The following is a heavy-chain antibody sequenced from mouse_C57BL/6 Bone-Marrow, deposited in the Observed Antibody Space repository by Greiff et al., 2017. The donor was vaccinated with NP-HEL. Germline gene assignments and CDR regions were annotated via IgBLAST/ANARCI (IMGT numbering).Heavy chain of an antibody. CDR2: ILPGSGST. D-gene: IGHD1-1*01. CDR1: GYTFTGYW. CDR3: ARGGRFYYYGSSSFDY. J-gene: IGHJ2*01. Sequence: VQRVESGAELMKPGASVKLSCKATGYTFTGYWIEWVKQRPGHGLEWIGEILPGSGSTNYNEKFKGKATFTADTSSNTAYMQLSSLTTEDSAIYYCARGGRFYYYGSSSFDYWGQGTTLTVSS. V-gene: IGHV1-9*01.